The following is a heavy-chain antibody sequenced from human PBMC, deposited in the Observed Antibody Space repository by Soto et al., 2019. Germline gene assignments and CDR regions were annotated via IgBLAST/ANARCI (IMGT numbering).Heavy chain of an antibody. CDR1: GFIFSDYS. V-gene: IGHV3-48*02. Sequence: GGSLRLSCTPSGFIFSDYSMNWVRQAPGKGLEWISYITTTSSTMYYADSVKGRFTISRDNAKNSLYPQMNSLRDEDTAVYYCARDSSGRQYYGMDVWGQGTTVTVSS. CDR2: ITTTSSTM. D-gene: IGHD3-22*01. CDR3: ARDSSGRQYYGMDV. J-gene: IGHJ6*02.